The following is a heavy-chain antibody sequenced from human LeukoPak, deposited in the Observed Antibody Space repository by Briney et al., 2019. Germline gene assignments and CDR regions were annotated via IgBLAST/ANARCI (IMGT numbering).Heavy chain of an antibody. CDR1: GGTFSSYA. Sequence: GGSVRVSCVASGGTFSSYAISWVRQAPGQGLEWRGRIIPILGIANYAQKFQGRVTITADKSTSTAYMELSSLRSEDTAVYYCARQPPSGRRDGYGGPVDYWGQGTLVTVSS. D-gene: IGHD5-24*01. J-gene: IGHJ4*02. V-gene: IGHV1-69*04. CDR2: IIPILGIA. CDR3: ARQPPSGRRDGYGGPVDY.